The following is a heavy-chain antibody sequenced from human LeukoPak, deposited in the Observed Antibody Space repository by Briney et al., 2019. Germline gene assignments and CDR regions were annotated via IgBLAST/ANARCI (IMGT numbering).Heavy chain of an antibody. D-gene: IGHD2-8*02. CDR3: AIEMETGGRAFDS. Sequence: KPGGSLRLSCAAAAFRFSNYWIHWVRQAPAKGLVWVSRIRTDGGSTAYADFVKGRFTISRDNAKNTVYLQMSSLRADDTAVYYCAIEMETGGRAFDSWGQGTLVTVSS. CDR1: AFRFSNYW. J-gene: IGHJ4*02. V-gene: IGHV3-74*01. CDR2: IRTDGGST.